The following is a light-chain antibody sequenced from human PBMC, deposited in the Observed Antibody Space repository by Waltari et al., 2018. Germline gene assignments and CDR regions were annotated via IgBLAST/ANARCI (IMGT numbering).Light chain of an antibody. Sequence: DIPMTQSPSPLSASVGDRVTITCRASQGISNSLAWYQQKPGKAPKLLLYAASRLESGVPSRFSGSGSGTDYTLTISSLQPEDFATYYCQQYYSTPPTFGQGTKVEIK. V-gene: IGKV1-NL1*01. CDR2: AAS. J-gene: IGKJ1*01. CDR1: QGISNS. CDR3: QQYYSTPPT.